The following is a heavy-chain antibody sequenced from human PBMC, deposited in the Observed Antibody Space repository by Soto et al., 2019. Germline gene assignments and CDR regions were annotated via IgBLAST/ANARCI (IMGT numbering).Heavy chain of an antibody. CDR2: TTYDGRRT. CDR1: KFSFSNYG. D-gene: IGHD3-10*01. V-gene: IGHV3-30*18. J-gene: IGHJ3*02. Sequence: GGSLRLSCAASKFSFSNYGMHWVRQAPGKGLEWVALTTYDGRRTYYADSVKGRFTISRDNSKNMLYLQMSSLGIDDTAVYYCAKDWREGFDTEAYDIWGQGTEVTISS. CDR3: AKDWREGFDTEAYDI.